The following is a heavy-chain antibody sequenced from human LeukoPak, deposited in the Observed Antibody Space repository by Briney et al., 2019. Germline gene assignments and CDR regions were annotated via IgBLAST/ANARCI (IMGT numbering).Heavy chain of an antibody. CDR3: ARESYSSSWPQAQLEGYYYYMDV. V-gene: IGHV3-23*01. J-gene: IGHJ6*03. Sequence: PGGSLRLSCAASGFTFSSYAMSWVRQAPGKGLEWVSAISGSGGSTYYADSVKGRFTISRDNSKNTLYLQMNSLRAEDTAVYYCARESYSSSWPQAQLEGYYYYMDVWGKGTTVTVSS. CDR1: GFTFSSYA. D-gene: IGHD6-13*01. CDR2: ISGSGGST.